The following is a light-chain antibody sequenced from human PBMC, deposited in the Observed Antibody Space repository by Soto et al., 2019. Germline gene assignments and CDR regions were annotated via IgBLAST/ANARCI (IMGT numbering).Light chain of an antibody. J-gene: IGKJ1*01. V-gene: IGKV3-15*01. CDR2: DAS. Sequence: IVLTQSPATLSVSPGDRVTLSCRASQSVNPNLAWYQQKPGQAPRLLIYDASTRAPGIPDRFSGSGSGTELTLTINRLQSDDFAVYYCLQYNNWPRTFGQGTKVEI. CDR3: LQYNNWPRT. CDR1: QSVNPN.